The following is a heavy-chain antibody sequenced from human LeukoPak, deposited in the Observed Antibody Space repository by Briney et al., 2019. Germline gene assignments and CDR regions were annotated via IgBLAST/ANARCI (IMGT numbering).Heavy chain of an antibody. CDR3: ARAYRITIFGRAERGWFDP. V-gene: IGHV4-59*12. CDR1: GGSISSYY. J-gene: IGHJ5*02. D-gene: IGHD3-3*01. Sequence: SETLSLTCAVSGGSISSYYWSWIRQPPGKGLEWIGYIYYSGSTNYNPSLKSRVTISVDTSKNQFSLKLSSVTAADTAVYYCARAYRITIFGRAERGWFDPWGQGTLVTVSS. CDR2: IYYSGST.